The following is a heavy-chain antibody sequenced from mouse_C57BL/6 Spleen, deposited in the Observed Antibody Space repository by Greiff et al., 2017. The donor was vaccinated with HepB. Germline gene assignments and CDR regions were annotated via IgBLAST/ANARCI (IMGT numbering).Heavy chain of an antibody. CDR2: ISSGGSYT. Sequence: VQLVDSGGYLVKPGGSLKLSCAASGFTFSSYGMSWVRQTPDKRLEWVATISSGGSYTYYPDSVKGRFTISRDNAKNTLYLQMSSLKSEDTAMYYCARLYDYDWYFDVWGTGTTVTVSS. J-gene: IGHJ1*03. CDR3: ARLYDYDWYFDV. V-gene: IGHV5-6*01. D-gene: IGHD2-4*01. CDR1: GFTFSSYG.